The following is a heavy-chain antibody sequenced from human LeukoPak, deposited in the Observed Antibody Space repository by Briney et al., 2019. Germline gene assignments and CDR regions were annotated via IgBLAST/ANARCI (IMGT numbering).Heavy chain of an antibody. CDR1: GFTFSNYF. Sequence: GGSLRLSCAASGFTFSNYFMHWVRQAPGKGLEWMADIASDGSHTFYVESVKGRFTISRDNSKNTLYLQMNSLRAEDTAVYFCARERQDAVIHSGAFDIRGQGTMVTVSS. CDR2: IASDGSHT. V-gene: IGHV3-30*04. J-gene: IGHJ3*02. D-gene: IGHD2-21*02. CDR3: ARERQDAVIHSGAFDI.